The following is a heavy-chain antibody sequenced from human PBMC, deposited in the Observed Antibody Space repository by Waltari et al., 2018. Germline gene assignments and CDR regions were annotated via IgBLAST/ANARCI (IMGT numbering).Heavy chain of an antibody. CDR3: ARGGSGSYWDAFDI. CDR1: GGSISSYY. Sequence: QVQLQESGPGLVKPSETLSLTCTVSGGSISSYYWSWLRQPPGKGLEWIGYIYYSGSTNYNPSLKSRVTISVDTSKNQFSLKLSSVTAADTAVYYCARGGSGSYWDAFDIWGQGTMVTVSS. D-gene: IGHD1-26*01. CDR2: IYYSGST. J-gene: IGHJ3*02. V-gene: IGHV4-59*01.